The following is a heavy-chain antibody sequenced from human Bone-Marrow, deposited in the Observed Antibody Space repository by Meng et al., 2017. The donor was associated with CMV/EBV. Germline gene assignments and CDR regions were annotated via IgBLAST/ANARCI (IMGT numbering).Heavy chain of an antibody. V-gene: IGHV3-11*06. D-gene: IGHD4-17*01. CDR1: GFTFSDYY. CDR2: ISSSSSYI. Sequence: GESLKISCAASGFTFSDYYMSWIRQAPGNGLEWVSYISSSSSYIYYADSVKGRFTISRDNAKNSLYLQMNSLRAEDTAVYYCASRNDYGDDHVEVGVGMDVWGQGTTDTVSS. CDR3: ASRNDYGDDHVEVGVGMDV. J-gene: IGHJ6*02.